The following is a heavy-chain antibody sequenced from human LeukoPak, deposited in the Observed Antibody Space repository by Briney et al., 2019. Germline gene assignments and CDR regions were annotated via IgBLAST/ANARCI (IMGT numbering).Heavy chain of an antibody. CDR3: AREEYQQPRHIIRGERRPRAAFDI. D-gene: IGHD2-2*01. V-gene: IGHV4-34*01. J-gene: IGHJ3*02. CDR1: GGSFSGYY. CDR2: INNSGST. Sequence: SETLSLTCAVYGGSFSGYYWSWIRQPPGKGLEWIGEINNSGSTNYNPSIKSRVTIAVDTSKNQFSLKLCSVTAADTAVYYCAREEYQQPRHIIRGERRPRAAFDIWGQGTMVTVSS.